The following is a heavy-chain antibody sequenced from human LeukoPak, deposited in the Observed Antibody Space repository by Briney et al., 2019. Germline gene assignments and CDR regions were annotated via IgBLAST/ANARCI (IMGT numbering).Heavy chain of an antibody. Sequence: ASVKVSCKASGYTFTSYGISWVRQAPGQGLEWMGWISAYNGNTNYAQKLQGRVTMTTDTSTSTAYMELRSLRSDDTAVYYCARAGKDVVVPAAILDYYGMDVWGQGTTVTVSS. CDR2: ISAYNGNT. D-gene: IGHD2-2*02. CDR3: ARAGKDVVVPAAILDYYGMDV. J-gene: IGHJ6*02. V-gene: IGHV1-18*01. CDR1: GYTFTSYG.